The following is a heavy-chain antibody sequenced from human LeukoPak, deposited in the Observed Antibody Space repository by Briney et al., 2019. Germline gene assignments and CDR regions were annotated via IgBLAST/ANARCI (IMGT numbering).Heavy chain of an antibody. CDR3: ATSRGYFFRWFQH. V-gene: IGHV3-48*03. Sequence: PGGSLRLSCSASGFTFSNYEMIWVRQAPGKGLEWVSYIASSGSTIYYADSVKGRFTISRDNAKSSLYLQMNSLRADDTAVYYCATSRGYFFRWFQHWGQGTLVTVSS. J-gene: IGHJ1*01. CDR2: IASSGSTI. CDR1: GFTFSNYE. D-gene: IGHD3-22*01.